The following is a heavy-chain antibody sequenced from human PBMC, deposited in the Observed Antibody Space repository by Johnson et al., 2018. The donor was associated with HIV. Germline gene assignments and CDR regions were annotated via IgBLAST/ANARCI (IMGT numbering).Heavy chain of an antibody. V-gene: IGHV3-66*01. J-gene: IGHJ3*02. CDR3: ATDILFATARSDHDAFDT. CDR1: GFTVSSNY. Sequence: EVQLVESGGGLVQPGGSLRLSCAASGFTVSSNYMSWVRQAPGKGLEWVSVIYSGGSTYYADSVKGRFTISRDNSKNTLYLQMNSLRGEDTGVYYCATDILFATARSDHDAFDTWGQGTMVTVSS. D-gene: IGHD3-9*01. CDR2: IYSGGST.